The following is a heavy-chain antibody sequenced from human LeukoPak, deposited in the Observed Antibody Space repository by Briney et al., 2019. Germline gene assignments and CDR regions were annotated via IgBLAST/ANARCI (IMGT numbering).Heavy chain of an antibody. Sequence: ASVKVSCKASGYTFTSYGISWVRQAPGQGLEWMGWISAYNGNTNYARKLQGRVTMTRDTSTSTVYMELSSLRSEDTAVYYCARVDSAAAGTFEFDYWGQGTLVTVSS. CDR2: ISAYNGNT. J-gene: IGHJ4*02. D-gene: IGHD6-13*01. V-gene: IGHV1-18*01. CDR3: ARVDSAAAGTFEFDY. CDR1: GYTFTSYG.